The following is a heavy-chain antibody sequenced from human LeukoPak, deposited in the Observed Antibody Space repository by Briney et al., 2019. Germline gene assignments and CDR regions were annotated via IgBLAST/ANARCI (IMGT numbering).Heavy chain of an antibody. V-gene: IGHV4-38-2*02. Sequence: SETLSLTCAVSGYSISSGYYWAWIRQPPGKGLEWIGSMYHSGSTYYNPSLKSRVTISVDTSKNQFSLKLSSVTAADTAVYYCAREGTYGYSWVYWGQGTLVTVSS. J-gene: IGHJ4*02. D-gene: IGHD5-18*01. CDR2: MYHSGST. CDR3: AREGTYGYSWVY. CDR1: GYSISSGYY.